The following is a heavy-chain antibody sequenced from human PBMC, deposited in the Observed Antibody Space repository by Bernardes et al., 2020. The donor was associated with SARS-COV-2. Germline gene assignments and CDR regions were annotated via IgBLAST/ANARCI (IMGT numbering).Heavy chain of an antibody. Sequence: GSLRLSCAASGFTFDDYTMHWVRQAPGKGLEWVSLISWDGGSTYYADSVKGRFTISRDNSKNSLYLQMNSLRTEDTALYYCAKDIWSYSYYYGMDVWGQGTTVTVSS. CDR2: ISWDGGST. CDR1: GFTFDDYT. J-gene: IGHJ6*02. CDR3: AKDIWSYSYYYGMDV. D-gene: IGHD3-3*01. V-gene: IGHV3-43*01.